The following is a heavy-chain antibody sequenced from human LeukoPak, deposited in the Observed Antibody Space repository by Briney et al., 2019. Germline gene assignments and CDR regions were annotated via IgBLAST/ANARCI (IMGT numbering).Heavy chain of an antibody. D-gene: IGHD3-22*01. CDR1: SGSISSGDYY. V-gene: IGHV4-30-4*08. Sequence: KASQTLSLTCTVSSGSISSGDYYRSWIRQPPGKGLEWVGSNYYSGSTYYNPSLKSRVTISVDTSKNQFSLNLSSVTATDTAVYYCARGNYYDSSGYPPFSIWGQGARVTVSS. J-gene: IGHJ4*02. CDR2: NYYSGST. CDR3: ARGNYYDSSGYPPFSI.